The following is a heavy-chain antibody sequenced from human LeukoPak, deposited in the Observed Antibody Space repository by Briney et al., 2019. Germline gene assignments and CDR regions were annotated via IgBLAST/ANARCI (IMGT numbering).Heavy chain of an antibody. Sequence: PGGSLRLSCAASGFTFSSYSMNWVRQAPGKGLEWVSSISSSSSYIYYADSVKGRFTSSRDNAKNSRYLQMNSLRAEDTAVYYCARGPGSSSWYRAFDIWGQGTMVTVSS. CDR1: GFTFSSYS. D-gene: IGHD6-13*01. CDR3: ARGPGSSSWYRAFDI. CDR2: ISSSSSYI. J-gene: IGHJ3*02. V-gene: IGHV3-21*01.